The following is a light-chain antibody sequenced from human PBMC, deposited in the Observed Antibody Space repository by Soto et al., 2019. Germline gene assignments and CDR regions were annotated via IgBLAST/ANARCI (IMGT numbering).Light chain of an antibody. Sequence: GDRGTITWRASQSISSWLAWYQQKPGKAPKRLIYDASSLESGVPARFSGSGSGTEFTLTISSLQPEDFATYYCQQSYSTPLTFGGGTKVDIK. V-gene: IGKV1-5*01. J-gene: IGKJ4*01. CDR2: DAS. CDR1: QSISSW. CDR3: QQSYSTPLT.